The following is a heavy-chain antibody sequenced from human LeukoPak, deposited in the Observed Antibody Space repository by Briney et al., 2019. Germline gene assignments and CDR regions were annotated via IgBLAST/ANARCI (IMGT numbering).Heavy chain of an antibody. CDR2: ISWNSGSI. Sequence: GGSLRLSCAASGFTFDDYAMHWVRQAPGKGLEWVSGISWNSGSIGYADSVKGRFTISRDNAKNSLYLQMNSLRAEDTALYYCAKDIGDHSSSDDFDIWGQGTMVTVSS. V-gene: IGHV3-9*01. J-gene: IGHJ3*02. CDR3: AKDIGDHSSSDDFDI. CDR1: GFTFDDYA. D-gene: IGHD6-6*01.